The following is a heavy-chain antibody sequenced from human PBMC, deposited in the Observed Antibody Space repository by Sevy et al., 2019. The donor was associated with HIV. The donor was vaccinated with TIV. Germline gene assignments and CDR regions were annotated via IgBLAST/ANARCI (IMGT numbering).Heavy chain of an antibody. CDR1: GFTFSDYY. D-gene: IGHD6-13*01. Sequence: GGSLRLSCAASGFTFSDYYMSWIRQAPGKGLEWVSYISSSSSNTNYADSVKGRFTISRDKAKNSLYLQMNSLRAEDTAVYYCASSIAAAGYGYYYYYGMDVWGQGTTVTVSS. J-gene: IGHJ6*02. V-gene: IGHV3-11*06. CDR2: ISSSSSNT. CDR3: ASSIAAAGYGYYYYYGMDV.